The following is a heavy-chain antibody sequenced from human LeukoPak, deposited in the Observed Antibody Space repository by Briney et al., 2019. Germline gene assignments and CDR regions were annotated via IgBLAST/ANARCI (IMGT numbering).Heavy chain of an antibody. Sequence: PSETLSLTCAVYGGSFSGYYWSWIRQPPGKGLEWIGEINHSGSTNYNPSLKSRVTISVDTSKNQFSLKLSSVTAADTAVYYCARGQGYSSDHEQYNWFDPWGQGTLVTVSS. CDR1: GGSFSGYY. CDR2: INHSGST. J-gene: IGHJ5*02. D-gene: IGHD6-19*01. V-gene: IGHV4-34*01. CDR3: ARGQGYSSDHEQYNWFDP.